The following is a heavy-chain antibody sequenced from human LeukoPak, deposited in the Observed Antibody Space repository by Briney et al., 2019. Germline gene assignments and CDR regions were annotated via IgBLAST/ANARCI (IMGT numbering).Heavy chain of an antibody. Sequence: SETLSLTCAVYGWTFSGYYWSWIRQPPGKGLEWIGEINHSGSTNYNPSPKIRVPLSVATSKNQFSLNLSSVTATDPAVYYCARGPPRYCSSTSCYFRGAFDIWGQGTMVTVSS. V-gene: IGHV4-34*01. J-gene: IGHJ3*02. CDR1: GWTFSGYY. D-gene: IGHD2-2*01. CDR3: ARGPPRYCSSTSCYFRGAFDI. CDR2: INHSGST.